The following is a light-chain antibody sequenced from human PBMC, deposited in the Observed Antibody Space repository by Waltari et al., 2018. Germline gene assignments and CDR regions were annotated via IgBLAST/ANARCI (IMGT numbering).Light chain of an antibody. J-gene: IGKJ4*01. CDR2: GTS. Sequence: VLTQSPATLSLSPGDSAPISCRASQSVNTISLTWYQQKPGQAPRLLIYGTSSRATGIPDRFSGSGSGTDFTLTISRLQPEDFAIYYCQQYDGIVVTFGGGTKVEI. CDR1: QSVNTIS. CDR3: QQYDGIVVT. V-gene: IGKV3-20*01.